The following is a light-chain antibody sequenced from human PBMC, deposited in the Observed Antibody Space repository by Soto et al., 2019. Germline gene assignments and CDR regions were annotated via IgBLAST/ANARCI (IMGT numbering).Light chain of an antibody. V-gene: IGKV3-11*01. J-gene: IGKJ4*01. CDR3: QQRSNWRLS. CDR1: QSISSH. CDR2: DAS. Sequence: EIVLTQSPATLSLSPGEGATLSCRASQSISSHLAWYQQKPGQAPRLLIYDASNRARGIPAKFSGSGSGTDFTLTFSSLEPEDFAVYYCQQRSNWRLSFGGGTRVEIK.